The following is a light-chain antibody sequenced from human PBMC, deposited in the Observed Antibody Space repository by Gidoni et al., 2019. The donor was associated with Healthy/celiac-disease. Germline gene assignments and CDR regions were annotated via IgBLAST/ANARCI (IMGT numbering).Light chain of an antibody. CDR2: AAA. J-gene: IGKJ5*01. CDR3: QQRNSYPIT. Sequence: IQLTQSPSLLSASVGDRVTITCRASQGISTYLAWYQQKPGKAPKLLIYAAATLQSGVPSRFSGSGSGTEFKLTISSLQPEDVATYYCQQRNSYPITFGQGTRLEIK. CDR1: QGISTY. V-gene: IGKV1-9*01.